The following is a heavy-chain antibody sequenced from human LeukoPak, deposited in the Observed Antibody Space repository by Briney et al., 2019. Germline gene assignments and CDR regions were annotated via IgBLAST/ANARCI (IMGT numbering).Heavy chain of an antibody. CDR1: GGSFSGYY. CDR3: AGDSSSWYVDWFDP. Sequence: SETLSLTCAVYGGSFSGYYWSWIRQPPGKGLEWIGEINHSGSTNYNPSLKSRVTISVDTSRNQFSLKLSSVTAADTAVYYCAGDSSSWYVDWFDPWGQGTLVTVSS. V-gene: IGHV4-34*01. CDR2: INHSGST. J-gene: IGHJ5*02. D-gene: IGHD6-13*01.